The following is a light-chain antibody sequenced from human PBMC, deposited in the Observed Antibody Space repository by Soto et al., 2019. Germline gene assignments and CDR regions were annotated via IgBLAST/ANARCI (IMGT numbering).Light chain of an antibody. CDR1: QSGSDSY. Sequence: EIVLTQSPGTLSLSPVERATLSCRASQSGSDSYLAWYQQKPGQPPRLLIYGVSSRGYGIPDRFSGSGSGTELTLTISSLQPDDFATYYCQHHWTFGQGTKVDIK. CDR2: GVS. CDR3: QHHWT. V-gene: IGKV3-20*01. J-gene: IGKJ1*01.